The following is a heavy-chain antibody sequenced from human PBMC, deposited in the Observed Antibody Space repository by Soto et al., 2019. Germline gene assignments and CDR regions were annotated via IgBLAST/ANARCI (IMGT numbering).Heavy chain of an antibody. CDR2: IIPILGIA. CDR1: GGTFSSYT. CDR3: AGSVGMTTVVTAAFDV. Sequence: ASVKVSCKASGGTFSSYTISWVRQAPGQGLEWMGRIIPILGIANYAQKFQGRVTITADQSTSTAYMELSSLRSEDTAVYYCAGSVGMTTVVTAAFDVWGQGTMVTVSS. J-gene: IGHJ3*01. D-gene: IGHD4-17*01. V-gene: IGHV1-69*02.